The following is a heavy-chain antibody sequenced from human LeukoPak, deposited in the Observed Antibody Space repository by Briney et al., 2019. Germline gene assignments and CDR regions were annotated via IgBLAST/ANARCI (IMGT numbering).Heavy chain of an antibody. CDR1: GGTFSSYA. D-gene: IGHD4-17*01. CDR3: ARAKIPDGEASDY. CDR2: IIPILCIA. J-gene: IGHJ4*02. Sequence: SVKVSCKASGGTFSSYAISWVRQAPGQGLEWMGRIIPILCIANYAQKFQGRVTITADKSTSTAYMELSSLRSEDTAVYYCARAKIPDGEASDYWGQGTLVTVSS. V-gene: IGHV1-69*04.